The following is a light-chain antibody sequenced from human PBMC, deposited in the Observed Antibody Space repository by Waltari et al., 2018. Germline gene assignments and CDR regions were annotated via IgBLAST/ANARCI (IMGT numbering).Light chain of an antibody. Sequence: EIVLTQSPGTLSLSPGERATLSCRASQSVSTNYLAWYQQKPGQAPRLIIYGASSRATGIPDRVSGSGSGTDFTLTIRRLEPEDFAVYYCQHYGSSPYTFGQGAKLEIK. J-gene: IGKJ2*01. CDR2: GAS. CDR1: QSVSTNY. CDR3: QHYGSSPYT. V-gene: IGKV3-20*01.